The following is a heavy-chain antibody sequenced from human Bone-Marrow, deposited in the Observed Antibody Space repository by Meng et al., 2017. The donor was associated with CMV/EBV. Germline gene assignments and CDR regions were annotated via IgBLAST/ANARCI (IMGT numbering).Heavy chain of an antibody. CDR1: GFTFSAFW. D-gene: IGHD1-20*01. J-gene: IGHJ4*02. V-gene: IGHV3-7*01. CDR3: ARERDFYNWYFDY. Sequence: GGSLRLSCTASGFTFSAFWMTWVRQAPGKGLGWVANIKEDGSEKYYVASAKGRFTISRDNAKNSLFLQMNSLRAEDTAVYYCARERDFYNWYFDYWGQGALVTVSS. CDR2: IKEDGSEK.